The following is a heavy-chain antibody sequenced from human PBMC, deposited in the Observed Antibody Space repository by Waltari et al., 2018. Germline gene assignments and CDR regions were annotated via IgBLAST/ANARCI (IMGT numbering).Heavy chain of an antibody. Sequence: LVQSGAEVKKPGASVKVPCKASGYTFTGYAILWVRKAPGQGCEWMGRINPKNGDTHYAQKFQGRVAMTTDTSTNTAFMELHSLRSDDTAVYYCLRDSSGSHFDYWGQGTLVTVSS. CDR2: INPKNGDT. CDR1: GYTFTGYA. CDR3: LRDSSGSHFDY. J-gene: IGHJ4*02. D-gene: IGHD3-22*01. V-gene: IGHV1-2*06.